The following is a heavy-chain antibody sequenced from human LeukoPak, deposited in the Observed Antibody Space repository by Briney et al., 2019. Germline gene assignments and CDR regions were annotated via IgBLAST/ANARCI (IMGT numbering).Heavy chain of an antibody. Sequence: SETLSLTCTVPGGSISSSSYYWGWIRQPPGKGLEWIGSIYYSGSTYYNLSLKSRVTISVDTSKNQFSLKLSSVTAADTAVYYCARHRRGYSGGGYYQRSFDYWGQGTLVTVSS. V-gene: IGHV4-39*01. CDR1: GGSISSSSYY. D-gene: IGHD5-12*01. CDR2: IYYSGST. CDR3: ARHRRGYSGGGYYQRSFDY. J-gene: IGHJ4*02.